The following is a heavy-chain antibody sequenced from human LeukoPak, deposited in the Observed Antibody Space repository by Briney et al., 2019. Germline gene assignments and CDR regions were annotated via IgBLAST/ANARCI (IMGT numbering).Heavy chain of an antibody. CDR3: ARGGGIVVAVPFDY. D-gene: IGHD6-19*01. J-gene: IGHJ4*02. V-gene: IGHV4-4*02. Sequence: SETLSLTCAVSGGSISSSNWWSWVRQPPGKGLEWIGEIYHSGSTNYNPSLKSRVTISVDKSKNQFSLKLSSVTAADTAVYYCARGGGIVVAVPFDYWGQGTLVTVSS. CDR1: GGSISSSNW. CDR2: IYHSGST.